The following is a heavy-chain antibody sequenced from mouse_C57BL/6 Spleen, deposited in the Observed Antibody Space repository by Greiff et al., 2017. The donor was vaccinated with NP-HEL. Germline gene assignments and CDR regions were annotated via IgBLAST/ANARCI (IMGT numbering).Heavy chain of an antibody. CDR1: GYTFTDYY. J-gene: IGHJ3*01. Sequence: VQLQQSGPELVKPGASVKISCKASGYTFTDYYMNWVKQSHGKSLEWIGDINPNNGGTSYNQKFKGKATLTVDKSSSTAYMELRSLTSEDSAVYYCAREDDYGNYERFAYWGQGTLVTVSA. CDR2: INPNNGGT. V-gene: IGHV1-26*01. CDR3: AREDDYGNYERFAY. D-gene: IGHD2-1*01.